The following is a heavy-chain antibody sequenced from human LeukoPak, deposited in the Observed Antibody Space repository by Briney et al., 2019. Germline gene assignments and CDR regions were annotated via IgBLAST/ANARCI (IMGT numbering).Heavy chain of an antibody. V-gene: IGHV1-46*01. CDR1: GYTFTSYH. CDR2: INPSGGTT. CDR3: ARGGGIAVAGTYQQAFAYYFDY. D-gene: IGHD6-19*01. J-gene: IGHJ4*02. Sequence: GASVKVSCKASGYTFTSYHMHWVRQAPGQGLEWMGIINPSGGTTNYAQKFRGRVTITADKSTSTAYMELSSLRSEDTAVYYCARGGGIAVAGTYQQAFAYYFDYWGQGTLVTVSS.